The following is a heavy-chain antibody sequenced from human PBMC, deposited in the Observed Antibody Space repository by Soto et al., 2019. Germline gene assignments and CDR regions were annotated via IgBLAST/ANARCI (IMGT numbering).Heavy chain of an antibody. J-gene: IGHJ3*02. D-gene: IGHD6-6*01. CDR1: GYTFTSYG. CDR3: ARDMESIAARGGTHGAFDI. CDR2: ISAYNGNT. Sequence: GASVKVSCKASGYTFTSYGISWVRQAPGQGLEWMGWISAYNGNTNYAQKLQGRVTITADESTSTAYMELSSLRSEDTAVYYCARDMESIAARGGTHGAFDIWGQGTMVTVSS. V-gene: IGHV1-18*01.